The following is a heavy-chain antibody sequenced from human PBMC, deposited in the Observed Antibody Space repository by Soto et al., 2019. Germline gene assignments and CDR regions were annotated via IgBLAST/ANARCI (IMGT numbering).Heavy chain of an antibody. D-gene: IGHD3-22*01. J-gene: IGHJ4*02. Sequence: QVQLVESGGGVVQPGRSLRLSCAASGFTFSSYGMHWVRQAPGKGLEWVAVISYDGSNKYYADSVKGRFTISRDNSKNTLYLQMNSLRAEDTAVYLAWAHYYDSSGYSDYWGQGTLVTVSS. CDR3: WAHYYDSSGYSDY. V-gene: IGHV3-30*03. CDR1: GFTFSSYG. CDR2: ISYDGSNK.